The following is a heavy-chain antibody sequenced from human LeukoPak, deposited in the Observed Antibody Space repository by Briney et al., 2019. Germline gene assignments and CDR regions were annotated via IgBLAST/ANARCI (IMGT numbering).Heavy chain of an antibody. J-gene: IGHJ4*02. Sequence: GWSRRLSCAASGCTFSSYWMQWVRQAPGKGLVWVSRINNDGSSTAYADSVKGRFTISRDNARNTVYLQMNSLRAEDTAFYYCARDLGGPDYWGQGALVTVSS. CDR2: INNDGSST. V-gene: IGHV3-74*01. CDR1: GCTFSSYW. CDR3: ARDLGGPDY. D-gene: IGHD3-16*01.